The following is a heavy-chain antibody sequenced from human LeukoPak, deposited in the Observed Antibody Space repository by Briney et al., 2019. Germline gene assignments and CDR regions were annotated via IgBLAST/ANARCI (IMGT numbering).Heavy chain of an antibody. V-gene: IGHV3-30*03. CDR1: GFTFSSYG. Sequence: GGSLRLSCAASGFTFSSYGMSWVRQSPGKGLEWVAVISYDGSNKYYADSVKGRFTISRDNSKNTLYLQMNSLRAEDTAVYYCARGAWDIVVVVAATYFDYWGQGTLVTVSS. CDR2: ISYDGSNK. CDR3: ARGAWDIVVVVAATYFDY. J-gene: IGHJ4*02. D-gene: IGHD2-15*01.